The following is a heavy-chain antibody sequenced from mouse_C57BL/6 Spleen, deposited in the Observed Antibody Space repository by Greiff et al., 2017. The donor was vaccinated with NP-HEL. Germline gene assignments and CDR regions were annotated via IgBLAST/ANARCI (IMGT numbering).Heavy chain of an antibody. D-gene: IGHD1-1*01. CDR2: ISDGGSYT. CDR1: GFTFSSYA. Sequence: EVKLVESGGGLVKPGGSLKLSCAASGFTFSSYAMSWVRQTPEKRLEWVATISDGGSYTYYPDNVKGRFTISRDNAKNNLYLQMSHLKSEDTAMYYCARDRKNTVPLFAYWGQGTLVTVSA. V-gene: IGHV5-4*01. J-gene: IGHJ3*01. CDR3: ARDRKNTVPLFAY.